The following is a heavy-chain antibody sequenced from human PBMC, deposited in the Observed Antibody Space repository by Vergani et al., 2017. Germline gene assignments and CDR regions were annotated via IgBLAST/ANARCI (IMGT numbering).Heavy chain of an antibody. J-gene: IGHJ1*01. CDR1: GYTFTSYA. D-gene: IGHD2-2*01. V-gene: IGHV1-3*01. Sequence: QVQLVQSGAEVKKPGASVKVSCKASGYTFTSYAMHWVRQAPGQRLEWMGWINAGNGNTKYSQKFQGRVTITRDTSASTAYMERSSLRSEDTAVYYCATGGLVGGPYCSSTSCYGGYFQHWGQGTLVTVSS. CDR3: ATGGLVGGPYCSSTSCYGGYFQH. CDR2: INAGNGNT.